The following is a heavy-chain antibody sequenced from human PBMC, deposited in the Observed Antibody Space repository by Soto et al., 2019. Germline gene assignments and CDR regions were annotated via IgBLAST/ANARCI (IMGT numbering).Heavy chain of an antibody. CDR2: FNPIFETA. Sequence: SVKVSCKASGGTFSSYAISWVRQAPGQGLEWMGGFNPIFETANYAQKFQGRVTITADESTNTAYMELSSLRSEDAAVYYCTRGITLIRGVIPPGYYYGMDVWGQGTTVTVSS. CDR3: TRGITLIRGVIPPGYYYGMDV. CDR1: GGTFSSYA. J-gene: IGHJ6*02. D-gene: IGHD3-10*01. V-gene: IGHV1-69*13.